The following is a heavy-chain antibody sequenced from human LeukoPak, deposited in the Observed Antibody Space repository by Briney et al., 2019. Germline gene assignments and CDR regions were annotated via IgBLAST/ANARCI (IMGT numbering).Heavy chain of an antibody. CDR3: ARAHREEGHTYGADFFDY. Sequence: ASVKVSCKASGFSLNVYYIHWVRQAPGQRLEWMGWTNPKGGGTNYADNFQGRVTMTRDTSTNTAFMKLTSLRPDDTAVYFCARAHREEGHTYGADFFDYWGQGTLITVSS. CDR2: TNPKGGGT. J-gene: IGHJ4*02. CDR1: GFSLNVYY. V-gene: IGHV1-2*02. D-gene: IGHD3-10*01.